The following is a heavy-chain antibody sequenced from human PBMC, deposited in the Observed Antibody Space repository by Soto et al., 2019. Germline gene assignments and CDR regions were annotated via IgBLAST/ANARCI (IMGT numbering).Heavy chain of an antibody. CDR1: GFTFSNYG. V-gene: IGHV3-30*18. J-gene: IGHJ5*02. CDR3: AKDPKCCTTGTHFLDNSFDP. CDR2: ISYDGSHQ. Sequence: QVQLVESGGGVVQPGRSLRLSCAASGFTFSNYGMHWVRQTPGKGLEWVAVISYDGSHQFYTDSVKGRFTISRDNSKNTQYLQMNSLKTEDTAMYYCAKDPKCCTTGTHFLDNSFDPWGEGTLVTVSS. D-gene: IGHD2-8*01.